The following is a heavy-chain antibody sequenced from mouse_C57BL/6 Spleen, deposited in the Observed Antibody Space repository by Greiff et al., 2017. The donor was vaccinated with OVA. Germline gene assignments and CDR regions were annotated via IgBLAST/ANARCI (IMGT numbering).Heavy chain of an antibody. V-gene: IGHV2-2*01. J-gene: IGHJ1*03. CDR1: GFSLTSYG. CDR2: IWRGGSP. Sequence: QVQLQQSGPGLVQPSQSLSITCTVSGFSLTSYGVHWVRQSPGKGLEWLGVIWRGGSPDYNAAFISRLSISKDHSKSPVFFKMNSQQADDTAIYYWARGLITTVVANWYFDVWGTGTTVTVSS. D-gene: IGHD1-1*01. CDR3: ARGLITTVVANWYFDV.